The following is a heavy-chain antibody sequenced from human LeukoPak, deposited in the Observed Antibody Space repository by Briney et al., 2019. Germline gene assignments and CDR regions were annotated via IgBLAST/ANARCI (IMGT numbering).Heavy chain of an antibody. CDR3: AGDSFPYYYDSSGYSEFDY. D-gene: IGHD3-22*01. J-gene: IGHJ4*02. CDR2: IYYSGST. CDR1: GGSISSSSYY. V-gene: IGHV4-39*07. Sequence: PSETLSLTCTVSGGSISSSSYYWGWIRQPPGKGLEWIGSIYYSGSTYYNPSLKSRVTISVDTSKNQFSLKLSSVTAADTAVYYCAGDSFPYYYDSSGYSEFDYWGQGTLVTVSS.